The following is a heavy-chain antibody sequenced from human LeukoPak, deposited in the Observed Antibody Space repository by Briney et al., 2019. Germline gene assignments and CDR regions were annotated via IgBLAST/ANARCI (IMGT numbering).Heavy chain of an antibody. Sequence: SETLSLTCTVSGGSISSGGYYWSWIRQPPGKGLEWLGYIYTSGSTNYNPSLKSRVTISADTSKNQFSLKLSSETAADTAVYYCARHRSPTSSTFFDSWGQGTLVSVSS. CDR1: GGSISSGGYY. D-gene: IGHD2-2*01. CDR2: IYTSGST. V-gene: IGHV4-61*08. CDR3: ARHRSPTSSTFFDS. J-gene: IGHJ5*01.